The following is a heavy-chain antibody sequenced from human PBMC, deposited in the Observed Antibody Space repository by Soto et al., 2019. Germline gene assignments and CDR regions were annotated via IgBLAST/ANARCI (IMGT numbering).Heavy chain of an antibody. CDR2: ISYDGSNK. Sequence: QVQLVESGGGVVQPGRSLRLSCAASGFTFSSYGMHWVRQAPGKGLEWVAVISYDGSNKYYADSVKGRFTISRDNSKNPLYLQINSLRVEDTAVYYGARAALLRIHSCGMDVWGQGTPVTVSS. D-gene: IGHD1-26*01. CDR1: GFTFSSYG. V-gene: IGHV3-30*03. J-gene: IGHJ6*02. CDR3: ARAALLRIHSCGMDV.